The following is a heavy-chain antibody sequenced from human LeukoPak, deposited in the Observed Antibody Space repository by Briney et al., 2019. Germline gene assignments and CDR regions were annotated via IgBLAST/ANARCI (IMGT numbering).Heavy chain of an antibody. D-gene: IGHD3-3*01. Sequence: SETLSLTCTVSGGSISSSSYYWGWIRQPPGKGLEWIGSIYYSGSTYYNPSLKSRVTISVDTSKNQFSLKLSSVTAADTAVHYCARGYDFWSGYNNWFDPWGQGTLVTVSS. CDR2: IYYSGST. V-gene: IGHV4-39*07. J-gene: IGHJ5*02. CDR1: GGSISSSSYY. CDR3: ARGYDFWSGYNNWFDP.